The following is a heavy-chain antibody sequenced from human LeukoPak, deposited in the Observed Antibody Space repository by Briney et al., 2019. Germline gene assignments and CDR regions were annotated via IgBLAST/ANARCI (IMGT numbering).Heavy chain of an antibody. CDR1: GFTFSSYW. V-gene: IGHV3-7*01. J-gene: IGHJ5*02. D-gene: IGHD2-2*01. CDR3: ARGKVPAAMTWFDP. CDR2: IKQDGSEK. Sequence: GGSLLLSCAASGFTFSSYWMSWVRQAPGKGLEWVANIKQDGSEKYYVDSVKGRFTISRDNAKNSLYLQMNSLRAEDTAVYYCARGKVPAAMTWFDPWGQGTLVTVSS.